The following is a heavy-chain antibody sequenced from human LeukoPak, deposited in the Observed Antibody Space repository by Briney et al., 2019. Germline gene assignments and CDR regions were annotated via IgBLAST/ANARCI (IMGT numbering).Heavy chain of an antibody. D-gene: IGHD2-21*02. V-gene: IGHV4-39*01. CDR1: GGPISSGSYY. Sequence: PSETLSLTCTVSGGPISSGSYYWGWIRQPPAKGLEWIGSIYYTGNSYCSPSLKSRVTISVDASKHQFSLNLRSVTAADTAVYYCARSVVTHYNPWGQGTLVTVSS. CDR2: IYYTGNS. CDR3: ARSVVTHYNP. J-gene: IGHJ5*02.